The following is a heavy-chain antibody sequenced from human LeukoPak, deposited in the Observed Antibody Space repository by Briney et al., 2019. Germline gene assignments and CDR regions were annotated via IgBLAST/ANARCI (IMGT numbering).Heavy chain of an antibody. CDR1: GFPFSTLG. D-gene: IGHD1-14*01. CDR3: VSPVFINF. V-gene: IGHV3-64D*06. CDR2: IGSDGDGT. J-gene: IGHJ4*01. Sequence: GRSLRLSCSASGFPFSTLGMHWVRQAPGKGLEHVSTIGSDGDGTYYADSVKDRFIISRDNSKNAVYLQMSSLRPEDTAVYYCVSPVFINFWGQGTLVTVSS.